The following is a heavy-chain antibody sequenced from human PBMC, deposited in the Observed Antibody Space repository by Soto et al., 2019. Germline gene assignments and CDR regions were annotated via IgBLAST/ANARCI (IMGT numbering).Heavy chain of an antibody. CDR1: GFSLSTSGVG. CDR3: AHSRQVYMVRGVTYYYYYMDV. CDR2: IYWDDDK. J-gene: IGHJ6*03. D-gene: IGHD3-10*01. V-gene: IGHV2-5*02. Sequence: QITLKESGPTLVKPTQTLTLTCTFSGFSLSTSGVGVGWIRQPPGKALEWLALIYWDDDKRYSPSLKSRLTITKDTSKNQVVLTMTNMDPVDTATYYCAHSRQVYMVRGVTYYYYYMDVWGKGTTVTVSS.